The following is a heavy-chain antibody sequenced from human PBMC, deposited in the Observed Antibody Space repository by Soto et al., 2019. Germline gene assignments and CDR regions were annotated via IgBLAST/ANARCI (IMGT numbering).Heavy chain of an antibody. CDR1: GGTFSSYA. D-gene: IGHD3-10*01. CDR3: ARDRITMVRGVIITSYYGMDV. CDR2: IIPIFGTA. Sequence: SVKVSCKAAGGTFSSYAISWVRQAPGQGLEWMGGIIPIFGTANYAQKFQGRVTITADESTSTAYVELSSLRSEDTAVYYCARDRITMVRGVIITSYYGMDVWGQGTTVTVSS. J-gene: IGHJ6*02. V-gene: IGHV1-69*13.